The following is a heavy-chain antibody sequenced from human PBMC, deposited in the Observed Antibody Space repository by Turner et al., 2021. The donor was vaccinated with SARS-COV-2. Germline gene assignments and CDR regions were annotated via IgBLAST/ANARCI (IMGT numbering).Heavy chain of an antibody. CDR1: GGSISSSSYY. D-gene: IGHD2-15*01. CDR3: ARRSSRLGNWYFDL. CDR2: MYYSGST. J-gene: IGHJ2*01. V-gene: IGHV4-39*01. Sequence: QLQLQESGPGLVKPSETLSLTCTVSGGSISSSSYYWGWIRQPPGKGLAWIGSMYYSGSTYYNPSLKSRVTISVDTSKNQFSLKLSSVTAADTAVYYCARRSSRLGNWYFDLWGRGTLVTVSS.